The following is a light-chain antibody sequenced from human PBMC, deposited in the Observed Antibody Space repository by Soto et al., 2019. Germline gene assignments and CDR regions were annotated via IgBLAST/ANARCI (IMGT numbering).Light chain of an antibody. Sequence: AIQLTQSPSSLSASVGDRVTITCRASQGISSALAWYQQKPGQAPTLLIYDASSLESGVPSRFSGSGSGTDFTLTISSLQPEDFATYYCQQFNSYPRTFGPGTKVDIK. CDR3: QQFNSYPRT. CDR1: QGISSA. CDR2: DAS. J-gene: IGKJ3*01. V-gene: IGKV1-13*02.